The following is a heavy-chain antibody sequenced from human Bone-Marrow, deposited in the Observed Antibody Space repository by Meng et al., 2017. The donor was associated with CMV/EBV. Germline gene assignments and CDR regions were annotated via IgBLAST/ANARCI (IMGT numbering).Heavy chain of an antibody. CDR1: RGTFSSYA. J-gene: IGHJ3*02. D-gene: IGHD2-2*01. V-gene: IGHV1-69*05. Sequence: SVNLSCKASRGTFSSYAISWVRQAPGQGLEWMGGIIPIFGTANYAQKFQGRVTITTDESTSTAYMELSSLRSEDTAVYYCARDRHCSSTSCSMIDAFDIWGQGTMVTVSS. CDR2: IIPIFGTA. CDR3: ARDRHCSSTSCSMIDAFDI.